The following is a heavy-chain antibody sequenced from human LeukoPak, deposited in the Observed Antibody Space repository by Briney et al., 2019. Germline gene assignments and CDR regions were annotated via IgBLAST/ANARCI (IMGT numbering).Heavy chain of an antibody. CDR3: ARSSKMATIDFDY. V-gene: IGHV3-48*03. J-gene: IGHJ4*02. CDR1: GFTFSSYE. D-gene: IGHD5-24*01. Sequence: RGSLRLSCAASGFTFSSYEMNWVRQAPGKGLEWVSLISNSGRTKYYADSVKGRFTISRDNAKNSLYLQMNILRADDTAVYYCARSSKMATIDFDYWGQGTLVTVSA. CDR2: ISNSGRTK.